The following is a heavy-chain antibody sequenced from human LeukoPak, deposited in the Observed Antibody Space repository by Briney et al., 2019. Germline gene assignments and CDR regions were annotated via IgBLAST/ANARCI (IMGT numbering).Heavy chain of an antibody. V-gene: IGHV3-7*04. CDR3: ARAYAGGIFDS. CDR2: IKEDGSEN. J-gene: IGHJ4*02. Sequence: GGSLRLSCAASGFTFSSYDMHWVRQAPGKGLEWVANIKEDGSENYYVDSVRGRFTISRDNAKNSLYLQMNSLRAEDTAMYYCARAYAGGIFDSWGQGTLVTVSS. CDR1: GFTFSSYD. D-gene: IGHD3-16*01.